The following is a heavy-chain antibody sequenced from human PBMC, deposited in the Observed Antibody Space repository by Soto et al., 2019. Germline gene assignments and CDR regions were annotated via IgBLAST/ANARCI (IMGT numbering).Heavy chain of an antibody. Sequence: QITLKDSGPTLVKPTQTLTLTCTFSGFSLSTSGVGVGWIRQAPGKALEWLAVIYWDDDKRYSPSLKNILTITKDTSNNQVVLTMTNMDPVDTGTYFCAHRSNGNYFDYWGQGTLVTVSS. J-gene: IGHJ4*02. CDR1: GFSLSTSGVG. V-gene: IGHV2-5*02. CDR3: AHRSNGNYFDY. CDR2: IYWDDDK. D-gene: IGHD2-8*01.